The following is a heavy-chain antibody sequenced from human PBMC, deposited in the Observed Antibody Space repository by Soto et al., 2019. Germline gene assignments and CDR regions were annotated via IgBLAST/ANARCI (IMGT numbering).Heavy chain of an antibody. CDR3: AKDYSVRAAGIGWYGY. CDR1: GFTFSSYG. V-gene: IGHV3-30*18. J-gene: IGHJ4*02. D-gene: IGHD6-19*01. Sequence: PGGSLRLSCAASGFTFSSYGMHWVRQAPGKGLEWVAVISYDGSNKYYADSVKGRFTISRDNSKNTLYLQMNSLRAEDTAVYYCAKDYSVRAAGIGWYGYWGQGTLVTVSS. CDR2: ISYDGSNK.